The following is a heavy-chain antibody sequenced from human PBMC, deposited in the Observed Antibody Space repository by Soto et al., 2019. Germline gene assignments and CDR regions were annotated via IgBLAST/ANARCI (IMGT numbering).Heavy chain of an antibody. D-gene: IGHD5-12*01. V-gene: IGHV4-59*08. CDR3: TRHCPDIVAAITWGYYFDY. Sequence: SETMSLTCTVSGGSFSPNYWSWIRQPPGKGLEWVGYIYYDGTARHNPSLKSRVTISLETSRSQFSLRLSSVSAADTAVYYCTRHCPDIVAAITWGYYFDYWGQGTLVTVSS. CDR2: IYYDGTA. J-gene: IGHJ4*02. CDR1: GGSFSPNY.